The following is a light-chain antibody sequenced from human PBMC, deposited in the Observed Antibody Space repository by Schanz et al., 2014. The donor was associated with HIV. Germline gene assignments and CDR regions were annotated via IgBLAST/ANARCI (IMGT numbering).Light chain of an antibody. Sequence: QSVLTQPPSASGTPGQRVTISCSGSSSNIGSNTVNWYQQLPGTAPKPLIYSNNQRPSGVLDRFSGSKSGTSASLAISGLQSEDEADYYCAAWDDSLNGAVFGGATNLTVL. J-gene: IGLJ2*01. V-gene: IGLV1-44*01. CDR3: AAWDDSLNGAV. CDR1: SSNIGSNT. CDR2: SNN.